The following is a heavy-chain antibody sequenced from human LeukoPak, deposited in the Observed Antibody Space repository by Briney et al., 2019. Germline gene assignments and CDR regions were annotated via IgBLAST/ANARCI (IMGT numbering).Heavy chain of an antibody. Sequence: ASVKVSCKASGYTFINYGISWVRQAPGQGLEWMGWISAYNGNTNYAQKLQGRVTMTTDTSTSTAYMELRSLRSDGTAVYYCARDTMIYGDYFDYWGQGTLVTVSS. J-gene: IGHJ4*02. D-gene: IGHD3-22*01. V-gene: IGHV1-18*01. CDR1: GYTFINYG. CDR3: ARDTMIYGDYFDY. CDR2: ISAYNGNT.